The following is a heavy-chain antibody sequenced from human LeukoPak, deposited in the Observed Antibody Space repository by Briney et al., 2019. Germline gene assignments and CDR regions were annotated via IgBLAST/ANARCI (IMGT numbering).Heavy chain of an antibody. D-gene: IGHD6-13*01. V-gene: IGHV4-39*07. J-gene: IGHJ5*02. CDR1: GGSISSSSYY. CDR2: IYYSGST. CDR3: ARDIGGPGIAEGGRWFDP. Sequence: SETLSLTCTVSGGSISSSSYYWGWIRQPPGKGLEWIGSIYYSGSTYYNPSLKSRVTISVDTSKNQFSLKLSSVTAADTAVYYCARDIGGPGIAEGGRWFDPWGQGTLVTVSS.